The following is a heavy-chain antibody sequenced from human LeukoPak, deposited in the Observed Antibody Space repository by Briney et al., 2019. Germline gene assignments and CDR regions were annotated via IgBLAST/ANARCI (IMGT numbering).Heavy chain of an antibody. CDR2: ISDSGGTT. D-gene: IGHD2-2*01. Sequence: PGGSLRLSCAASGFTFSNYAMTWVRHAPGEGLEWVSAISDSGGTTYYADSVKGRFTISRDNSKNTLYLQMNSLRAGGTAIYYCAKLTRGYCSSTACPNWLDPWGQGTLVTVSS. CDR3: AKLTRGYCSSTACPNWLDP. V-gene: IGHV3-23*01. J-gene: IGHJ5*02. CDR1: GFTFSNYA.